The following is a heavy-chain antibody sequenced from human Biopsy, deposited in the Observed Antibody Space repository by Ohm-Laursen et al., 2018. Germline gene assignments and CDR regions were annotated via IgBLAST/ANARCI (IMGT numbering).Heavy chain of an antibody. J-gene: IGHJ3*02. D-gene: IGHD1-1*01. V-gene: IGHV3-33*01. CDR3: ARDPRDGRTGKSTKDALDI. CDR1: GFTFSSYG. CDR2: IWYDGSNK. Sequence: RSLRLSCTASGFTFSSYGMHWVRQAPGKGLEWVAVIWYDGSNKYYADSVKGQFTISRDNSKNTVYLQMNSLRAEDTAVYYCARDPRDGRTGKSTKDALDIWGQGTMVTVSS.